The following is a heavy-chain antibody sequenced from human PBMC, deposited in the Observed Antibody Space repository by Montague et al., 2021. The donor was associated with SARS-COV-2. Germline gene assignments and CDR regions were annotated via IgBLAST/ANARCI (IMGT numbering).Heavy chain of an antibody. CDR1: SGSFSDYY. CDR2: INHTGSA. Sequence: SETLSLTCAVYSGSFSDYYWTWICQSPGKGLEWIGEINHTGSATYNPSLKGRATLSRDTSKNQFSLKLQSVTPADTAVYYCARGQVTISGVLIFIPAAGHLDVWGQGTSVTVSS. J-gene: IGHJ3*01. V-gene: IGHV4-34*01. D-gene: IGHD3-3*01. CDR3: ARGQVTISGVLIFIPAAGHLDV.